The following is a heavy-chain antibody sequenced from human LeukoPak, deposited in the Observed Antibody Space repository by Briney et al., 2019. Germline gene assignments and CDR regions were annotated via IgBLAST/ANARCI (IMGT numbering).Heavy chain of an antibody. CDR1: GYTLTGYY. J-gene: IGHJ4*02. CDR3: AKNPYEYYFDY. V-gene: IGHV1-2*02. Sequence: ASVKVSCKASGYTLTGYYMHWLRQAPGQGLEWMGWINPNSGDTNYAQKFQGRVTMTRDTSFSTAYMELSRLTSDDTAVYYCAKNPYEYYFDYWGQGTLVTVSS. CDR2: INPNSGDT. D-gene: IGHD5-12*01.